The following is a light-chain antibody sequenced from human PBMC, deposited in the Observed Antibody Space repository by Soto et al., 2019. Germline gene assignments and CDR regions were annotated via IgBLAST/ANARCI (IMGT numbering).Light chain of an antibody. CDR2: AAS. V-gene: IGKV1-6*01. Sequence: IQLTQSPSFLSPSIEESVTITCRASQVISTSLAWYQVKPGKAPKLLIYAASTLESGVPSRFSGSGSGTDFTLTISSLQPEDFATYYCLQDYNYPRTFGQGTKVDI. CDR3: LQDYNYPRT. J-gene: IGKJ1*01. CDR1: QVISTS.